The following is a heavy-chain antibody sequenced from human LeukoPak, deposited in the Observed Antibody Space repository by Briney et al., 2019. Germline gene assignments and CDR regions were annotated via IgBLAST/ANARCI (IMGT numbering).Heavy chain of an antibody. V-gene: IGHV3-23*01. CDR1: GFTFSSYG. CDR2: ISGSGVTT. D-gene: IGHD2/OR15-2a*01. J-gene: IGHJ5*02. Sequence: PGGSLRLSCAVSGFTFSSYGMSWVRQAPGKGLEWVSAISGSGVTTYYADSVKGRFTISRDNSKHTLYLQMNSLRAEDTAVYYCTKDAYLGSNWLDPWGQGTLVTVSS. CDR3: TKDAYLGSNWLDP.